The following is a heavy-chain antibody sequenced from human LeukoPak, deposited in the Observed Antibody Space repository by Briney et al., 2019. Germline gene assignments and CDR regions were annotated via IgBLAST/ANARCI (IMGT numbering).Heavy chain of an antibody. Sequence: PGGALRLSCAASGFTFSSYWMHWVRQAPGKGLVWVSRINSDGRSTNYADSVRGRFTIARDNDRNTLYLQMNRLRDENTAVYNCARAGQGKWELQMMYYYYSYYMDVWGNGTTVTVSS. J-gene: IGHJ6*03. CDR2: INSDGRST. V-gene: IGHV3-74*01. D-gene: IGHD4-23*01. CDR1: GFTFSSYW. CDR3: ARAGQGKWELQMMYYYYSYYMDV.